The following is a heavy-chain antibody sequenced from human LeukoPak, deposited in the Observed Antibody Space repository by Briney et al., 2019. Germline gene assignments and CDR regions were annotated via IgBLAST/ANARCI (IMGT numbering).Heavy chain of an antibody. Sequence: GGSLRLSCAASGFPFSSYAMSWVRQAPGKGLEWVSAISGSGGSTYYADSVKGRFTISRDNSKNTLYLQMNSLRAEDTAVYYCAKLPYYYGSGFDYWGQGTLVTVSS. CDR1: GFPFSSYA. J-gene: IGHJ4*02. CDR3: AKLPYYYGSGFDY. D-gene: IGHD3-10*01. CDR2: ISGSGGST. V-gene: IGHV3-23*01.